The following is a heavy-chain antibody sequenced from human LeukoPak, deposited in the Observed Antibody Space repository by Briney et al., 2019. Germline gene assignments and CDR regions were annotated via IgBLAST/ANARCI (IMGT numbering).Heavy chain of an antibody. CDR1: GGSISSGSYY. V-gene: IGHV4-61*02. J-gene: IGHJ4*02. Sequence: PSETLSLTCTVSGGSISSGSYYWSWIRQPAGKGLEWIGRISTSGGTNYNPSLKSRVTISLDTSKNQFSLKLSSVTAADTAVYYCARDTYHSSGYYLDYWGQGTLVTVSS. CDR3: ARDTYHSSGYYLDY. D-gene: IGHD3-22*01. CDR2: ISTSGGT.